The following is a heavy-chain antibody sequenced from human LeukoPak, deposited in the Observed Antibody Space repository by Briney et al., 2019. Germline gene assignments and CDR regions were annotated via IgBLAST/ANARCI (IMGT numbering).Heavy chain of an antibody. V-gene: IGHV4-30-4*08. D-gene: IGHD5-24*01. Sequence: SETLSLTCTVSGGSISSGDYYWSWLRQPPGKDLEWIGYIYYSGSNYYNPSLRSRVTISVDTSKNQFSLKLSSVTAADTAVYYCARGSRTWRARWLQSYYFDYWGQGTLVTVSS. CDR2: IYYSGSN. CDR3: ARGSRTWRARWLQSYYFDY. CDR1: GGSISSGDYY. J-gene: IGHJ4*02.